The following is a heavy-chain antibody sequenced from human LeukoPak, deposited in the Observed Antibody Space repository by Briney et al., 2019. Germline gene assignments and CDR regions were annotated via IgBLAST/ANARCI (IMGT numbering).Heavy chain of an antibody. CDR1: GFTFSSSS. Sequence: GGSLRLSCAASGFTFSSSSISWVRQAPGKGLEWVAVIWYDGSNKYYADSVKGRFTISRDNSKNTLYLQMNSLRAEDTAVYYCARDLRQWNYYYYGMDVWGQGTTVTVSS. J-gene: IGHJ6*02. D-gene: IGHD6-19*01. CDR2: IWYDGSNK. CDR3: ARDLRQWNYYYYGMDV. V-gene: IGHV3-33*08.